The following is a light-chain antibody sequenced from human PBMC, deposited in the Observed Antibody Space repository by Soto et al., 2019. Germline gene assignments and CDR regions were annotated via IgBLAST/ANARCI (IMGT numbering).Light chain of an antibody. CDR2: DVN. CDR3: CSYTTSDTLV. Sequence: QSVLTQPASVSGSPGQSITISCTGTSSDVGFYNYVSWYQQHPGKAPKLMIYDVNIRPSGVSNRFSGSKSGNTASLTISGLQAEEEADYYCCSYTTSDTLVFGGGTKVTVL. J-gene: IGLJ2*01. CDR1: SSDVGFYNY. V-gene: IGLV2-14*01.